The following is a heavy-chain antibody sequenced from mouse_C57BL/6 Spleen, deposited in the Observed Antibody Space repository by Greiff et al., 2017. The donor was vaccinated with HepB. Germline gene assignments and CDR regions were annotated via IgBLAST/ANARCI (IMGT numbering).Heavy chain of an antibody. Sequence: EVMLVESEGGLVQPGSSMKLSCTASGFTFSDYYMAWVRQVPEKGLEWVANINYDGSSTYYLDSLKSRFIISRDNAKNILDLQMRSLKSEDTATYYCARAGLFDYWGQGTTLTVSS. CDR3: ARAGLFDY. J-gene: IGHJ2*01. V-gene: IGHV5-16*01. CDR2: INYDGSST. CDR1: GFTFSDYY.